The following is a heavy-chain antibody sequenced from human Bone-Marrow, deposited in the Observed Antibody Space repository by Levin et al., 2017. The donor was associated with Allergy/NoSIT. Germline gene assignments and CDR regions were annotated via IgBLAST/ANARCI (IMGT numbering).Heavy chain of an antibody. CDR1: GFTFSSYG. J-gene: IGHJ4*02. D-gene: IGHD6-13*01. V-gene: IGHV3-33*01. Sequence: GGSLRLSCAASGFTFSSYGMHWVRQAPGKGLEWVAVIWYDGSNKYYADSVKGRFTISRDNSKNTLYLQMNSLRAEDTAVYYCARDYRAMRAGTWDYWGQGTLVTVSS. CDR2: IWYDGSNK. CDR3: ARDYRAMRAGTWDY.